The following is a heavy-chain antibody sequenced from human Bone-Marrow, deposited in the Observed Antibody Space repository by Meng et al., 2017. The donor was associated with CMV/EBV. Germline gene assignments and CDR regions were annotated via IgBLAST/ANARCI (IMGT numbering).Heavy chain of an antibody. J-gene: IGHJ4*02. D-gene: IGHD3-10*01. V-gene: IGHV3-30-3*01. Sequence: GESLKISCAASGFTFSSYAMHWVRQAPGKGLEWVAVISYDGSNKYYADSVKGRFTISRDNAKNSLYLRINSLRAEDTAVYYCARGPRFGELFDWGQGTLVTVSS. CDR1: GFTFSSYA. CDR3: ARGPRFGELFD. CDR2: ISYDGSNK.